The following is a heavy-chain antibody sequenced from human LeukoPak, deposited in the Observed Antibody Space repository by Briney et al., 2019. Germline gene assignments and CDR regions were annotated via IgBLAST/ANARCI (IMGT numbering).Heavy chain of an antibody. CDR3: ARGGGAGIAVADTSGAFDI. V-gene: IGHV1-46*01. Sequence: GASVTVSCKPSGYTFTNYYMHWVRQAPGQGLEWMGIINPSGGSTSYAQKFQGRVTMTRDTSTSTVYMELSSLRSEDTAVYYCARGGGAGIAVADTSGAFDIWGQGTMVTVSS. CDR2: INPSGGST. D-gene: IGHD6-19*01. CDR1: GYTFTNYY. J-gene: IGHJ3*02.